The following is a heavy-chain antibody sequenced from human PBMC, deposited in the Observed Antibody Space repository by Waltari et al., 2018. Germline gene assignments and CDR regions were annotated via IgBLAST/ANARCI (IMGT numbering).Heavy chain of an antibody. Sequence: QVQLVQSGAEVKKPGSSVKVSCKACGCTFSSYAISWVRTAPGQGLEWMGGIIHIFGTANYAQKFQGRVTITADESTSTAYMELSSLRSEDTAVYYCAREGYDPEGPFDYWGQGTLVTVSS. V-gene: IGHV1-69*12. CDR2: IIHIFGTA. D-gene: IGHD3-3*01. CDR1: GCTFSSYA. J-gene: IGHJ4*02. CDR3: AREGYDPEGPFDY.